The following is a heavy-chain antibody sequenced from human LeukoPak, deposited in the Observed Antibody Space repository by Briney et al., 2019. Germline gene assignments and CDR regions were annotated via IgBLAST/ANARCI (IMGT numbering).Heavy chain of an antibody. D-gene: IGHD3-22*01. CDR1: GFTFSSYS. Sequence: GSLRLSCAASGFTFSSYSMNWVRQAPGKGLEWVSYISSSSSTIHYADSVKGRFTISRDNARNSLYLQMNSLRAEDTAVYYCARGFHRRLYDSSTYYSYWGQGTLVTVSS. V-gene: IGHV3-48*01. CDR2: ISSSSSTI. J-gene: IGHJ4*02. CDR3: ARGFHRRLYDSSTYYSY.